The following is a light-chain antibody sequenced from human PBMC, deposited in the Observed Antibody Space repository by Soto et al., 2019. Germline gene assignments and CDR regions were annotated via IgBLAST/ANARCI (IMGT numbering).Light chain of an antibody. V-gene: IGKV1-39*01. CDR2: AAS. J-gene: IGKJ1*01. CDR1: QSISSY. Sequence: DIQMTQSPSSLSTSVGDGVTITCRASQSISSYVSWYQPKPGQAPKLLIYAASRLQTGVPSRFSGSRSATDFTLTISSLQPEDFATYYCQQSYSTPWTFGQGTKVDIK. CDR3: QQSYSTPWT.